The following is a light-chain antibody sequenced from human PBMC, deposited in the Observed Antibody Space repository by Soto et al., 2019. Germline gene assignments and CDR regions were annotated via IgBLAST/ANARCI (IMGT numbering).Light chain of an antibody. V-gene: IGKV1-33*01. J-gene: IGKJ4*01. Sequence: DIQMTQSPSSLSASVGDRVTITCQASQDIKNYLNWYQQKSGKAPKXLIYDASDLETGVPSRFSGSGSGTDFTFTINSLQPEDIATYYCQQYDNLPLTLGGGTKVDIK. CDR2: DAS. CDR1: QDIKNY. CDR3: QQYDNLPLT.